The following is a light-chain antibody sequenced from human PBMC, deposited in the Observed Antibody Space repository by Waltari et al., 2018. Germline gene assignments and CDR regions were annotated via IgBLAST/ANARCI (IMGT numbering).Light chain of an antibody. CDR1: QGISTF. V-gene: IGKV1-9*01. CDR3: QQVNDYPRT. Sequence: IQLTQSPSFLSASVGDRVTITCRASQGISTFLVWCQQKPGKAPKLLIYASSTLQSGVPSRFSGSESGREFTLTINSLQPEDFATYYCQQVNDYPRTFGQGTKVEIK. J-gene: IGKJ1*01. CDR2: ASS.